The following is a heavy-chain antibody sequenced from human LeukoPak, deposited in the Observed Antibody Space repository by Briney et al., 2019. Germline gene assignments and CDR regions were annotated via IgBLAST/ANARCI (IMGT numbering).Heavy chain of an antibody. Sequence: SETLSLTCAVPGYSITSSSWWGWIRQPPGKGLEWIGYIYHSGTTYYNPSLQSRVTMSVDTSKNQFSLKLSSVTAVDTAVYYCARKENVYYYFDYWGQGTLVTVSS. D-gene: IGHD3-10*01. CDR3: ARKENVYYYFDY. CDR2: IYHSGTT. J-gene: IGHJ4*02. V-gene: IGHV4-28*01. CDR1: GYSITSSSW.